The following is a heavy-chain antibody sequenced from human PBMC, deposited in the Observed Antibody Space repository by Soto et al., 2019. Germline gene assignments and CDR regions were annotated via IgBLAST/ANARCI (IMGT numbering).Heavy chain of an antibody. CDR1: GYTFTSYA. CDR2: INAGNGNT. J-gene: IGHJ4*02. V-gene: IGHV1-3*01. Sequence: GASVKVSCKASGYTFTSYAMHWVRQAPGQRLEWMGWINAGNGNTKYSQKFQGRVTITRDTSKNQFSLKLSSVTAADTAVYYCARGPPGIAVAGMFDYWGQGTLVIVSS. CDR3: ARGPPGIAVAGMFDY. D-gene: IGHD6-19*01.